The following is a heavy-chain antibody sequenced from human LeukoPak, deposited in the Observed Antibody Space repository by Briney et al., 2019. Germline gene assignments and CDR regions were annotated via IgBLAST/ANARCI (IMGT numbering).Heavy chain of an antibody. D-gene: IGHD2-15*01. V-gene: IGHV5-51*01. CDR1: GYSFSKYW. CDR2: IYPGDSDT. Sequence: GESLKISYRGSGYSFSKYWIGWVRPTPGKGLEWMGIIYPGDSDTQYRPSFQGQVTISADRSISTVYLQWGSLKASDSAIYYCARRSGDSSSLGYWGQGTLVTVSS. J-gene: IGHJ4*02. CDR3: ARRSGDSSSLGY.